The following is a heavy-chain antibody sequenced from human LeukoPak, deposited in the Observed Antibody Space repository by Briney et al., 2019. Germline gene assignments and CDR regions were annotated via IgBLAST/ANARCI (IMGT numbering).Heavy chain of an antibody. Sequence: GGSLRLSCAASGFTFSNYGMHWVRQTPGKGLEWVALISSDGSKNIYADSVKGRFTIFRDNSKNTVYLQMNSLRAEDTAVYYCVKGLVQTTMSYSVDYWGQGALVTVSS. CDR3: VKGLVQTTMSYSVDY. CDR1: GFTFSNYG. J-gene: IGHJ4*02. CDR2: ISSDGSKN. V-gene: IGHV3-30*18. D-gene: IGHD1-1*01.